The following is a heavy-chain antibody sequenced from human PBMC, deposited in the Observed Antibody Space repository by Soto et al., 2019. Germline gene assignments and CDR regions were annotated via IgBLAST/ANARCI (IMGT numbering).Heavy chain of an antibody. D-gene: IGHD6-13*01. CDR2: ISSSSSYI. CDR1: GFTFSSYS. Sequence: GGSLRLSCAASGFTFSSYSMNWVRQAPGKGLEWVSSISSSSSYIYYADSVKGRFTISRDNAKNSLYLQMNSLRAEDTAVYYCARGSIWWQQLPQGTDYWGQGTLVTVSS. J-gene: IGHJ4*02. V-gene: IGHV3-21*01. CDR3: ARGSIWWQQLPQGTDY.